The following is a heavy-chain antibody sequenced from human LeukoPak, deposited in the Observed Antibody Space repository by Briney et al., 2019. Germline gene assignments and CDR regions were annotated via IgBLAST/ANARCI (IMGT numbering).Heavy chain of an antibody. CDR2: IYYSGST. D-gene: IGHD3-10*01. Sequence: SETLSLTCTVSGGSISSYYWSWIRQLPGKGLEWIGYIYYSGSTNYNPSLKSRVTISVDTSKNQFSLKLSSVTAADTAVYYCAREWYGSGSYYNWFDPWGQGTLVTVSS. CDR1: GGSISSYY. J-gene: IGHJ5*02. CDR3: AREWYGSGSYYNWFDP. V-gene: IGHV4-59*01.